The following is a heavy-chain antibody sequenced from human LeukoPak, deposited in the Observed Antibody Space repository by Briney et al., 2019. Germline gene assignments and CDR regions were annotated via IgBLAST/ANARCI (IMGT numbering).Heavy chain of an antibody. CDR3: ARDFFHSSESRPFDY. CDR1: GFTFSSHS. V-gene: IGHV3-21*01. J-gene: IGHJ4*02. CDR2: ISSGSGYM. D-gene: IGHD3-22*01. Sequence: GGSLRLSCVGSGFTFSSHSMNWVRQAPGQGLEWVSSISSGSGYMYYADSVKGRFTISRDNARNSLFLQMNSLRAEDTAIYYCARDFFHSSESRPFDYWGQGTLVTVSS.